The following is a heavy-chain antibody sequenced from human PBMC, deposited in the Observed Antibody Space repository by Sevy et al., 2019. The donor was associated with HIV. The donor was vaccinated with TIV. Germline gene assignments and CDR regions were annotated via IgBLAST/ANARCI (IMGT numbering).Heavy chain of an antibody. CDR3: ARGECSSSCCYYYYGMDV. CDR2: INTNTGNP. J-gene: IGHJ6*02. V-gene: IGHV7-4-1*02. Sequence: ASVKVSCKASGYTFTSYVMNWVRQAPGQGLEWMGWINTNTGNPTYAQGFTGRFVFSLDTSVSTAYLQISSLKAEDTAVYYCARGECSSSCCYYYYGMDVWGQGATVTVSS. CDR1: GYTFTSYV. D-gene: IGHD2-2*01.